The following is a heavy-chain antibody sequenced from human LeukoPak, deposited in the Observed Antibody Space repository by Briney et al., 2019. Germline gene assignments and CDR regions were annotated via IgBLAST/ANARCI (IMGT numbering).Heavy chain of an antibody. CDR2: ISSSGSTI. V-gene: IGHV3-48*03. CDR1: GFTFSSYE. J-gene: IGHJ5*02. CDR3: ARRCSSTSCYAQNNWFDP. D-gene: IGHD2-2*01. Sequence: GGSLRLSCAASGFTFSSYEMNWVRQAPGKGLEWVSYISSSGSTIYYADSVKGRFTISRDNAKNSLYLQMNSLRAEDTAVYYCARRCSSTSCYAQNNWFDPWGQGTLVTVSS.